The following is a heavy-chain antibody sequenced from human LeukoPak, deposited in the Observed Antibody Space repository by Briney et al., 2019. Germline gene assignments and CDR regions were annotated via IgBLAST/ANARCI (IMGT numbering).Heavy chain of an antibody. CDR3: ARDPVRSRPY. D-gene: IGHD6-6*01. V-gene: IGHV3-7*01. CDR1: GFTFSSYW. J-gene: IGHJ4*02. Sequence: GGSLRLSCAASGFTFSSYWMSWVRQAPGKGLKWVANIKQDGSEKYYVDSVKGRFTVSRDNAKNSLYLQMDSLRAEDTAVYYCARDPVRSRPYWGQGTLVTVSS. CDR2: IKQDGSEK.